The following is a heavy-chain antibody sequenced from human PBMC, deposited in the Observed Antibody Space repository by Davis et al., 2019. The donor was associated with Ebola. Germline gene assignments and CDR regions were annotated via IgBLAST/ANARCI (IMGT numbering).Heavy chain of an antibody. CDR1: GYSIGSGYY. CDR2: IYLTGKT. V-gene: IGHV4-38-2*02. Sequence: MPSETLSLTCTVSGYSIGSGYYWGWIRQPPGKGLEWIGSIYLTGKTYYNPSLKSRITISVDTSKNQFSLKLSSVTAADTAVYYCARVLAGVDPWGQGTLVTVSS. CDR3: ARVLAGVDP. J-gene: IGHJ5*02.